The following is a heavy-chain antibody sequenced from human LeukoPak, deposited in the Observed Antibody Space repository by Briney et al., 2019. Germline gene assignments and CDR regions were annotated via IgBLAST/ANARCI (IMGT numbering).Heavy chain of an antibody. Sequence: KSSETLSLTCAIYGGSFSTYYWSWIRQPPGKGLEWIGDINHSGSTTYNPSLKSRVTISVDTSKNQFSLKLSSVTAADTAVYYCAGILTGYYTGLDYWGQGTLVTVSS. CDR3: AGILTGYYTGLDY. D-gene: IGHD3-9*01. V-gene: IGHV4-34*01. CDR1: GGSFSTYY. J-gene: IGHJ4*02. CDR2: INHSGST.